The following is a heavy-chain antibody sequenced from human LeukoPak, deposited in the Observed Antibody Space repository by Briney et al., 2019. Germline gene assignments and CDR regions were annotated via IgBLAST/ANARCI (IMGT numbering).Heavy chain of an antibody. CDR3: TRVIVATKDY. CDR2: IRSKAYGGTP. J-gene: IGHJ4*02. D-gene: IGHD5-12*01. Sequence: GGSLRLYCTGSGFTFGDYAMNWVRQAPGKGLEWVGFIRSKAYGGTPEYAASVKGRFTISRDDSKSIAYLQMNSLKTEDTAVYYCTRVIVATKDYWGQGTLVTVSS. V-gene: IGHV3-49*04. CDR1: GFTFGDYA.